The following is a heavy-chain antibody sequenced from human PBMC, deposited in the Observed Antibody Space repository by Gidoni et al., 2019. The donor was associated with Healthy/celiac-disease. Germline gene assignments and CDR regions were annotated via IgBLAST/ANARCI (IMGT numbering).Heavy chain of an antibody. V-gene: IGHV4-31*03. CDR1: GGSISSGGYY. CDR3: ARDSYGGNSAYAFDI. CDR2: IYYSGST. D-gene: IGHD2-21*02. J-gene: IGHJ3*02. Sequence: QVQLQESGPGLVKPSQTLSLPCPVSGGSISSGGYYWSWIRQHPGKGLEWIGYIYYSGSTYYNPSLKSRVTISVDTSKNQFSLKLSSVTAADTAVYYCARDSYGGNSAYAFDIWGQGTMVTVSS.